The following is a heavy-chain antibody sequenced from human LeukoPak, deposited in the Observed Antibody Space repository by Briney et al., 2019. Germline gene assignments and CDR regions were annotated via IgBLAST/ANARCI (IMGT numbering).Heavy chain of an antibody. J-gene: IGHJ4*02. Sequence: SETLSLTCTVPGSSISNYYWSWIRQPPGKGLEWIGYIYYSGSTNYNPSLKSRVTISLDTSKNQFSLKLSSVTAADTAIYYCARLSRYSSTEDYWGQGTLVTVSS. CDR3: ARLSRYSSTEDY. V-gene: IGHV4-59*01. D-gene: IGHD6-13*01. CDR1: GSSISNYY. CDR2: IYYSGST.